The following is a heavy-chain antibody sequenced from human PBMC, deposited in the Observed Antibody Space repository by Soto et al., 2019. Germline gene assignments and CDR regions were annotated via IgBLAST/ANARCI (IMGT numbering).Heavy chain of an antibody. CDR1: GYTFTIYG. CDR3: TRDPGFRSDY. CDR2: ISACNGKT. J-gene: IGHJ4*02. Sequence: QVPLVQSGAEVKKPGASVKVSCKASGYTFTIYGISGVRQAPGQGVAWMGWISACNGKTNYAQKLQGRATMTKDTPTSTAYMELRSLRSDDTAVYYCTRDPGFRSDYWGPGTLVTVSS. D-gene: IGHD3-9*01. V-gene: IGHV1-18*01.